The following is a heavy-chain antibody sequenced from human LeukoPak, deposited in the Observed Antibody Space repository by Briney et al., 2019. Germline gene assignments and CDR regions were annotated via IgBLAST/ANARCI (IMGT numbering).Heavy chain of an antibody. CDR1: GLSFSSYW. V-gene: IGHV3-23*01. J-gene: IGHJ4*02. Sequence: PGGSLRLSCVGSGLSFSSYWMSWFRQAPGKGLEWVSAISGSGGSTYYADSVKGRFTISRDNSKNTLYLQMNSLRAEDTAVYYCAKTGRITMIVVVIPADYYFDYWGQGTLVTVSS. CDR2: ISGSGGST. D-gene: IGHD3-22*01. CDR3: AKTGRITMIVVVIPADYYFDY.